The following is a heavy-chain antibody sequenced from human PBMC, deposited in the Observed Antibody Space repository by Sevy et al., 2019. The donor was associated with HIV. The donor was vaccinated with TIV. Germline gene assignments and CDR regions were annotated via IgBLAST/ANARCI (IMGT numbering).Heavy chain of an antibody. CDR1: GYTFTNYA. D-gene: IGHD3-3*01. Sequence: ASVKVSCKASGYTFTNYAISWVRQAPGQGLEWMGWTSGFNGDTKNAEKFQGRFTMTTDTSTKTAYMDLRSLRSDDTAVYYFVRGTTFYDFWTGGDYWGQGTLVTVSS. V-gene: IGHV1-18*01. CDR3: VRGTTFYDFWTGGDY. J-gene: IGHJ4*02. CDR2: TSGFNGDT.